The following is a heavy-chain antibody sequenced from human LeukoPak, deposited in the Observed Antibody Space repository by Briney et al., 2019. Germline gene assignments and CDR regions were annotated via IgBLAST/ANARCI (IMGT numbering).Heavy chain of an antibody. D-gene: IGHD2-15*01. CDR3: AVCSGGSCYLNYFDY. V-gene: IGHV5-51*01. Sequence: GESLKISCKGSGYSFTSYWIGWVRQMPGKGLEWMGIIYPSDSGTRYSPSFQGQVTISADMSISIAFLQWSSLKASDTAMYYCAVCSGGSCYLNYFDYWGQGTLVTVSS. CDR2: IYPSDSGT. CDR1: GYSFTSYW. J-gene: IGHJ4*02.